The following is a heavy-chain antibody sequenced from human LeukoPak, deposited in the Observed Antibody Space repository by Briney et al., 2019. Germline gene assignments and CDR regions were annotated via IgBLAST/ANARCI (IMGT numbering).Heavy chain of an antibody. V-gene: IGHV3-7*01. CDR1: GFTFSNYW. Sequence: GGSLRLSCAASGFTFSNYWMTWVRQAPGKGLEGVADIKQDGSEKVYVNSVRGRLTISRDNAKMSLFLQLNRLRAEDTAVYYCARDNGVVHGVYYMDVWGQGTTVTV. CDR2: IKQDGSEK. D-gene: IGHD3-3*01. CDR3: ARDNGVVHGVYYMDV. J-gene: IGHJ6*03.